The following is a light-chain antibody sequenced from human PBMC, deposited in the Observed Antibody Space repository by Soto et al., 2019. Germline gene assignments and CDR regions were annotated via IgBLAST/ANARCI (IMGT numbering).Light chain of an antibody. Sequence: EIVLTQSPGTLSLSPGERATLSCRASQSVSSSYLAWYQQKPGQAPRLLIYGASSRATGIPDRFSGSGSGTDFTLTIGRLEPEDFAVYYCQQYDSSPVTFGPGTKVDIK. CDR2: GAS. J-gene: IGKJ3*01. CDR1: QSVSSSY. V-gene: IGKV3-20*01. CDR3: QQYDSSPVT.